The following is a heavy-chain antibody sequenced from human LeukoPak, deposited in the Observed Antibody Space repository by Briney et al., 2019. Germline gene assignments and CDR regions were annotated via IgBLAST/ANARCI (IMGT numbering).Heavy chain of an antibody. CDR1: GGSISSSSYY. J-gene: IGHJ4*02. D-gene: IGHD6-19*01. CDR3: ARHAYRSGWLDI. Sequence: KPSETLALTCTVSGGSISSSSYYWGRIRQPPGKGLEWIGTIYYSGGTYYNPSLDSRVTISVDTSKNQFSLRLSSVTAADTAVYYCARHAYRSGWLDISGQGTLVTVSS. V-gene: IGHV4-39*01. CDR2: IYYSGGT.